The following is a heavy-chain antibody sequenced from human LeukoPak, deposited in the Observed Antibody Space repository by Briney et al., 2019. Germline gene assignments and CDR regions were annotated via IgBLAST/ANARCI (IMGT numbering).Heavy chain of an antibody. CDR3: ASGEYDSSGYYYYY. J-gene: IGHJ4*02. CDR1: GGSISNYY. V-gene: IGHV4-59*01. D-gene: IGHD3-22*01. CDR2: IYYSGCT. Sequence: SETLSLTCTVSGGSISNYYWSWIRQPPGKGLEWIGYIYYSGCTNYNPSLKSRVTISLDTSKKQFSLKLSSVTAADTAVYFCASGEYDSSGYYYYYWGQGTLVTVSS.